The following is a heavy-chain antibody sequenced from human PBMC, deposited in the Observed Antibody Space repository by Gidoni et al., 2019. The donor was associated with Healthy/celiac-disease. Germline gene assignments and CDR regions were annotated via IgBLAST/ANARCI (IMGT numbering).Heavy chain of an antibody. CDR3: ARLVTNIVVVPAGQFDY. CDR1: GGPISSSSYY. CDR2: IYYSGST. Sequence: QLQLQESGPGLVKPSETLSLTCTVSGGPISSSSYYWGWTRQPPGKGLEWIGSIYYSGSTYYNPSLKSRVTISVDTSKNQFSLKLSSVTAADTAVYYCARLVTNIVVVPAGQFDYWGQGTLVTVSS. D-gene: IGHD2-2*01. V-gene: IGHV4-39*01. J-gene: IGHJ4*02.